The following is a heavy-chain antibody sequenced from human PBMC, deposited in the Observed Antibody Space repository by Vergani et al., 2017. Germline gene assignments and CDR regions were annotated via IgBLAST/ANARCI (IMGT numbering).Heavy chain of an antibody. V-gene: IGHV4-59*01. CDR3: ARVSRVYSSGWAGYFDY. CDR1: GGSISSYY. CDR2: IYYSGST. D-gene: IGHD6-19*01. Sequence: QVQLQESGPGLVKPSETLSLTCTVSGGSISSYYWSWIRQPPGKGLEWIGYIYYSGSTNYNPSLKSRITISVDTSKNQFSLKLSSVTAADTAVYYCARVSRVYSSGWAGYFDYWGQGTLVTVSS. J-gene: IGHJ4*02.